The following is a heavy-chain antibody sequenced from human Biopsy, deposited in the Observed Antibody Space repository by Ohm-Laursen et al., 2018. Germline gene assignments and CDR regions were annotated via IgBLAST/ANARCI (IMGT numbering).Heavy chain of an antibody. Sequence: SVKVSCKTSGNTFATYHIHWVRQAPGQGLEWMGVISPSGATTSFSRKFQGRITMTRDTSTGTVYMDLNSLGSEDTAVYYCARAGVGSDGTDSYYYGMDVWGPGTTVTVSS. CDR2: ISPSGATT. V-gene: IGHV1-46*01. CDR3: ARAGVGSDGTDSYYYGMDV. D-gene: IGHD5-24*01. J-gene: IGHJ6*02. CDR1: GNTFATYH.